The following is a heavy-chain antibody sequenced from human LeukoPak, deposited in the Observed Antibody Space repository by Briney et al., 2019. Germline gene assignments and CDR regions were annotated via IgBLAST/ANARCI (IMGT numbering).Heavy chain of an antibody. J-gene: IGHJ4*02. D-gene: IGHD7-27*01. CDR1: GFTFTNKG. Sequence: GGSLTLTCSAYGFTFTNKGMTWVRQAPGKGMEWVSAIGVSGIHTYFADSVRGRFSISRDDSRNTVYLQMNSLRAGDTALYFCARDLSLLGLDDWGQGTLVTVSS. CDR3: ARDLSLLGLDD. V-gene: IGHV3-23*01. CDR2: IGVSGIHT.